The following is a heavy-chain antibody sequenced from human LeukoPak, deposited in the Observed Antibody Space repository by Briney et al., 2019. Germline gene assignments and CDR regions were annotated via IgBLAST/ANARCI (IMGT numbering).Heavy chain of an antibody. Sequence: GSSVKVSCKASGDTFIPYTFSWLRQAPGQGLEWIGRIIPSLDVANYAQKFQGRVTLSADRDTATTYMEVTSLRSEDTAMYYCARDHCSPGTCLGGHWGQGILVTVSS. CDR2: IIPSLDVA. CDR1: GDTFIPYT. J-gene: IGHJ4*02. V-gene: IGHV1-69*04. D-gene: IGHD2-15*01. CDR3: ARDHCSPGTCLGGH.